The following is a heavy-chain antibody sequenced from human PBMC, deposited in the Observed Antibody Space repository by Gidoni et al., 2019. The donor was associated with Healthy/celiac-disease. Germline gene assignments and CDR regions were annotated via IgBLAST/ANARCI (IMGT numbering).Heavy chain of an antibody. CDR3: ARDTPNSSSWYSSLFAFDI. D-gene: IGHD6-13*01. CDR2: ST. J-gene: IGHJ3*02. Sequence: STNYNPSLKSRVTISVDKSKNQFSLKLSSVTAADTAVYYCARDTPNSSSWYSSLFAFDIWGQGTMVTVSS. V-gene: IGHV4-4*02.